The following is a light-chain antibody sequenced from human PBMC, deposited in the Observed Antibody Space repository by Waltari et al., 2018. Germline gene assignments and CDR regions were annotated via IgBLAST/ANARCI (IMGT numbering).Light chain of an antibody. CDR3: QQYYSTPLT. V-gene: IGKV4-1*01. CDR1: QRVLDSSHHKDY. Sequence: DIVMTQSPDSLAVSLGERATINCKSSQRVLDSSHHKDYLAWYQHKPGQPPKLLIYWASTRESGVPDRFSGSGSGTDFTLTISSLQAEDVAVYYCQQYYSTPLTFGGGTKVEIK. CDR2: WAS. J-gene: IGKJ4*01.